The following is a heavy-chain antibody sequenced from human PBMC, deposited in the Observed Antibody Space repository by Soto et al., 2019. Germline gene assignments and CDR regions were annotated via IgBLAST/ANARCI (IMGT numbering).Heavy chain of an antibody. Sequence: PGGSLRLSCAAPGFTFSSYAMSWVRQAPGKGLEWVSAISGSGGSTYYADSVKGRFTISRDNSKNTLYLQMNSLRAEDTVVYYCAKEKKSEGDWDAFDIWGQGTMVTVSS. CDR3: AKEKKSEGDWDAFDI. D-gene: IGHD3-16*01. CDR2: ISGSGGST. V-gene: IGHV3-23*01. CDR1: GFTFSSYA. J-gene: IGHJ3*02.